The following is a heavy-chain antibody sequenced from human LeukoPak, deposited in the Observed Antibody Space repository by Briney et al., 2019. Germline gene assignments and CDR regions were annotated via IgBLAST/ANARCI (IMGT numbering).Heavy chain of an antibody. D-gene: IGHD5-12*01. CDR2: IYYSGST. CDR3: ARHGDSGYLPGGWFDP. CDR1: GGSISSYY. J-gene: IGHJ5*02. V-gene: IGHV4-59*08. Sequence: PSETLSLTCTVSGGSISSYYWSWIRQPPGKGLEWIGYIYYSGSTNYNPSLKSRVTISVDTSKNQFSLKLSSVTAADTAVYYCARHGDSGYLPGGWFDPWGQGTLVTVSS.